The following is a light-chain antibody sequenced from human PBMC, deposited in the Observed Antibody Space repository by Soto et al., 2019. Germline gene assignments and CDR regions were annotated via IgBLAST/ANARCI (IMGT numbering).Light chain of an antibody. J-gene: IGLJ3*02. CDR2: EVN. V-gene: IGLV2-23*02. Sequence: QSALTQPASVSGSPGQSITVSCTGTSSDFGNYNLVSWYQQHPGKVPKLILFEVNKRPSGVSGRFSGSKSGNTASLTISGLQAEDEADYYCCSYAGSYHPWVFGGGTKLTVL. CDR1: SSDFGNYNL. CDR3: CSYAGSYHPWV.